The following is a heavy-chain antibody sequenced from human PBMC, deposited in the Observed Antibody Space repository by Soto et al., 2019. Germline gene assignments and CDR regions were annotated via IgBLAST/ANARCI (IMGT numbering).Heavy chain of an antibody. Sequence: KASETLSLTCAVSGSSISRGYYWGWTRQPPGKGLEWIGSIYHSGSTYYNPSRKSRVTISVDTSKNQSSLKLSSVTAADTAVYYCAGDGSFITMVRGVIVYYGRDVGGQGTTVT. CDR3: AGDGSFITMVRGVIVYYGRDV. CDR1: GSSISRGYY. J-gene: IGHJ6*02. V-gene: IGHV4-38-2*02. CDR2: IYHSGST. D-gene: IGHD3-10*01.